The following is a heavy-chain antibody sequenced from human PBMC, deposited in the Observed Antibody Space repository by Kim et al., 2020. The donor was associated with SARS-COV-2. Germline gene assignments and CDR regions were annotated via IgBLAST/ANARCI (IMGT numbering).Heavy chain of an antibody. D-gene: IGHD6-19*01. CDR3: ATGGWDNER. CDR2: IYSTGST. V-gene: IGHV4-59*13. CDR1: GGSISGFC. Sequence: SETLSLTCTVSGGSISGFCWSWTRQPPGKGLERVGYIYSTGSTNYNPSLKSRVPMAVDKSKNQFSLNLRSVIAADTAVFYYATGGWDNERGGQGT. J-gene: IGHJ4*02.